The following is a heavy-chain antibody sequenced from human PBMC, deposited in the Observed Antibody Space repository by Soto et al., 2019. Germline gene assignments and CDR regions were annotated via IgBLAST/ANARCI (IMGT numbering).Heavy chain of an antibody. CDR1: GNSVSSDSYY. Sequence: PSATLSLTCTVSGNSVSSDSYYWTWIRQPPGKGLEWIGYISSSGSTKYNPSLKSRVTISRDTSSTQFSLELTSVTAADTAIYYCARDIRGYSRALDDWGSGTLVSVSP. J-gene: IGHJ4*01. CDR2: ISSSGST. V-gene: IGHV4-61*01. CDR3: ARDIRGYSRALDD. D-gene: IGHD5-18*01.